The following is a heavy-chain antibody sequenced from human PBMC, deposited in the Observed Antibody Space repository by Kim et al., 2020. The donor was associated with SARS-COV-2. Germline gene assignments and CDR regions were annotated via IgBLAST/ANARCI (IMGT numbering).Heavy chain of an antibody. D-gene: IGHD6-13*01. CDR3: ARGTAAGDY. CDR2: GTA. V-gene: IGHV1-69*01. Sequence: GTANYAQKFQSRVTITADESTSTAYMELSSLRSEDTAGYYCARGTAAGDYWGQGTLVTVSS. J-gene: IGHJ4*02.